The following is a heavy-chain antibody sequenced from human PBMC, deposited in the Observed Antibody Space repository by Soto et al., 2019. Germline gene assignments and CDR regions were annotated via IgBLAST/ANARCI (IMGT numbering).Heavy chain of an antibody. J-gene: IGHJ4*02. Sequence: PGGSLRLSCAASGFTFSSYAMHWVRQAPGKGLEWVAVISYDGSNKYYADSVKGRFTISRDNSKNTLYLQTNSLRAEDTAVYYCAKVAPFPDYWGQGTLVTVSS. V-gene: IGHV3-30-3*01. CDR3: AKVAPFPDY. CDR2: ISYDGSNK. CDR1: GFTFSSYA.